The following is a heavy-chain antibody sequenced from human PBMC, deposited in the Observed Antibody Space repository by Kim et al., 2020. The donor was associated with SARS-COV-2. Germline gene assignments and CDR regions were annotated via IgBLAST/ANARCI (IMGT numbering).Heavy chain of an antibody. Sequence: SETLSLTCTVSGGSISSGGYYWSWIRQHPGKGLEWIGYIYYSGSTYYNPSLKSRVTISVDTSKNQFSLKLSSVTAADTAVYYCARAPRVTGVVTAIPIWGQGTMVTVSS. CDR1: GGSISSGGYY. CDR3: ARAPRVTGVVTAIPI. CDR2: IYYSGST. J-gene: IGHJ3*02. D-gene: IGHD2-21*02. V-gene: IGHV4-31*03.